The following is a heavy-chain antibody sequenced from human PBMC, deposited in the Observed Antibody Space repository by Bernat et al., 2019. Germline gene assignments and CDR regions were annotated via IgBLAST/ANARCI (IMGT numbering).Heavy chain of an antibody. V-gene: IGHV4-39*01. CDR2: IYYSGRT. J-gene: IGHJ6*02. Sequence: QLQLQESGPGLVEPSETLSLSCTVSGDSVSSSSYYWGWIRQPPGKGLEWIGTIYYSGRTYYNPSLKSRVTTSVDTSKNQFSLNLSSVTAADTAVYYCARLPQCNSAVCSFYGMDVWGQGTTVTVS. CDR3: ARLPQCNSAVCSFYGMDV. CDR1: GDSVSSSSYY. D-gene: IGHD2/OR15-2a*01.